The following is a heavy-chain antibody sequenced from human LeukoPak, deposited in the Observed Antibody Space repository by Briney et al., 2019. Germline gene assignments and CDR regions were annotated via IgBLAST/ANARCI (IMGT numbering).Heavy chain of an antibody. CDR2: IYYSGST. V-gene: IGHV4-59*01. D-gene: IGHD1-14*01. CDR1: RGSITGYY. J-gene: IGHJ1*01. CDR3: AIADPPDYFQH. Sequence: PSETLSLTCTVSRGSITGYYWSWVRQPPGKGLECLGYIYYSGSTNYSPSLKSRVTMSVATPKNQFSLKLSSVTAADTAVYYCAIADPPDYFQHWGQGALVTVSS.